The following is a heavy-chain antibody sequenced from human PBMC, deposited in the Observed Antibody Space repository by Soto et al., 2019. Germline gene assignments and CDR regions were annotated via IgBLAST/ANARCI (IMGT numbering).Heavy chain of an antibody. CDR1: GGSISSGDYY. Sequence: SETLSLTCTVSGGSISSGDYYGSWIRQPPGKGLEWIGYIYYSGSTYYNPSLKSRVTISVDTSKNQFSLKLSSVTAADTAVYYCARRSPYSNYFDYWGQGTLVTVSS. CDR2: IYYSGST. D-gene: IGHD4-4*01. J-gene: IGHJ4*02. V-gene: IGHV4-30-4*01. CDR3: ARRSPYSNYFDY.